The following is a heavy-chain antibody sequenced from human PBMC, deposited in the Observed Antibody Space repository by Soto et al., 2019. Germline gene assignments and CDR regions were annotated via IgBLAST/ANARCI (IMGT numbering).Heavy chain of an antibody. CDR3: ARIASHYYDFWSGYYDY. CDR2: IDWDDDK. J-gene: IGHJ4*02. V-gene: IGHV2-70*04. CDR1: GFSLSTSGMR. D-gene: IGHD3-3*01. Sequence: SGPTLVNPTQPLTLTCTFSGFSLSTSGMRVSWIRQPPGKALEWLARIDWDDDKFYSTSLKTRLTISKDTSKNQVVLTMTNMDPVDTATYCCARIASHYYDFWSGYYDYWGQGTLVTVSS.